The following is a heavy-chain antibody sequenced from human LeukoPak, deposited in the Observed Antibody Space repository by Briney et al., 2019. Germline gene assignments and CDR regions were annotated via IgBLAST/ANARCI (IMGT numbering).Heavy chain of an antibody. J-gene: IGHJ5*02. D-gene: IGHD2-15*01. CDR2: IIPIFGTA. CDR1: GGTFSSYA. CDR3: ASCSGGSCYSGDTWFDP. Sequence: GASVKVSCKASGGTFSSYAISWVRQAPGQGVEWMGGIIPIFGTANYTQKFQGRVTITADESTSTAYMELSSLRSEDTAVYYCASCSGGSCYSGDTWFDPWGQGTLVTVSS. V-gene: IGHV1-69*13.